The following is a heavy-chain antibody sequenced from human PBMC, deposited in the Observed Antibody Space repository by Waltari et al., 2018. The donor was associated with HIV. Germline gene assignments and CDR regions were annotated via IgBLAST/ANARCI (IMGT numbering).Heavy chain of an antibody. CDR2: INPSGGST. CDR3: ASSLPDSSSWYPLDY. D-gene: IGHD6-13*01. V-gene: IGHV1-46*01. Sequence: QVQLVQSGAEVKKPGASVKVSCKASGYTFTSYYMHWVRQAPGQGLEWMGIINPSGGSTSYAQKFQGRVTMTRDTSTSTVYMELSSLRSEDTAVYYCASSLPDSSSWYPLDYWGQGTLVTVSS. J-gene: IGHJ4*02. CDR1: GYTFTSYY.